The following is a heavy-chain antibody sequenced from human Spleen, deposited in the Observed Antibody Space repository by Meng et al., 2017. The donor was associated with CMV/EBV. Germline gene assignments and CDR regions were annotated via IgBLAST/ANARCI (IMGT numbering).Heavy chain of an antibody. CDR3: ARRYCTSVNCFLIDRFDY. CDR1: GYTFSSYG. Sequence: ASVKVSCKASGYTFSSYGINWVRQAPGQGLEWLGWIRVYNGDTKYSQKFQDRVTLTTDTSTSTAYMELRSLRSDDTAVYYCARRYCTSVNCFLIDRFDYWGQGSLVTVSS. V-gene: IGHV1-18*01. CDR2: IRVYNGDT. J-gene: IGHJ4*02. D-gene: IGHD2-8*01.